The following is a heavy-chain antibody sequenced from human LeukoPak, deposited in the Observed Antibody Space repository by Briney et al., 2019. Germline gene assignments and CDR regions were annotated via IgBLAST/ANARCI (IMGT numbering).Heavy chain of an antibody. J-gene: IGHJ4*02. CDR2: ISAYNGNT. CDR1: GYTFTSYG. D-gene: IGHD5-18*01. CDR3: ARDTGYGSFFDY. Sequence: ASVRVSCKASGYTFTSYGISWVRQAPGQGLEWMGWISAYNGNTNYAQKLQGRVTMTTDTSTSTAYMELRSLRSDDTALYYCARDTGYGSFFDYWGQGTLVTVSS. V-gene: IGHV1-18*01.